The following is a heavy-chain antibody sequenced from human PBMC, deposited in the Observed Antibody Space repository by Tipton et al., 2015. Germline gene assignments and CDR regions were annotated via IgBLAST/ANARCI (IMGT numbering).Heavy chain of an antibody. CDR2: IIPTFKTP. V-gene: IGHV1-69*01. CDR3: ATAPLSGSPPGLDV. Sequence: QSGPEVKKPGSSVKVSCRASADIFVSSFFAWVRQAPGRGLEWMGGIIPTFKTPNYAQRFQDRLIITADESSSTVYMDLSSLVADDTAVYFCATAPLSGSPPGLDVWGQGTTVIVSS. J-gene: IGHJ6*02. D-gene: IGHD1-14*01. CDR1: ADIFVSSF.